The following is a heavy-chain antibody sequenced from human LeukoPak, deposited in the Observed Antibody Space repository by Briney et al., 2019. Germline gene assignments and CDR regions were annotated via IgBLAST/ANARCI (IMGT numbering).Heavy chain of an antibody. CDR1: GGTFSSYA. CDR2: IIPIFGTA. CDR3: ARAQRVGPPNRMYFDY. D-gene: IGHD1-1*01. Sequence: GASVKVSCRASGGTFSSYAISWVRQAPGQGLEWMGGIIPIFGTANYAQKFQGRVTITTDESTSTAYMELSSLRSEDTAVYYCARAQRVGPPNRMYFDYWGQGTLVTVSS. J-gene: IGHJ4*02. V-gene: IGHV1-69*05.